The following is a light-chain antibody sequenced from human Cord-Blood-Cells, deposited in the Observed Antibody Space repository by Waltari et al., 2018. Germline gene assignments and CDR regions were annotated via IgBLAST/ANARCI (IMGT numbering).Light chain of an antibody. CDR3: SSYTSSSTWV. CDR1: SSDVGGYNY. V-gene: IGLV2-14*01. J-gene: IGLJ3*02. Sequence: QSALTQPASVSGSPGQSITISCTGTSSDVGGYNYVSWYQQHPGKAPKLMIYDVSNRPSGVSNRFSGSKSGNTASRTISGLQAEDEADYYGSSYTSSSTWVFGGGTKLTVL. CDR2: DVS.